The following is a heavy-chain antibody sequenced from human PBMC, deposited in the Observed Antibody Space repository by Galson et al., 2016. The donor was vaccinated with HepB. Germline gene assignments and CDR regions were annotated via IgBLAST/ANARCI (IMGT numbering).Heavy chain of an antibody. V-gene: IGHV3-49*03. D-gene: IGHD4-17*01. CDR1: GFTFGEYG. CDR3: TRGYGDHYLEQNVFDI. Sequence: SLRLSCAASGFTFGEYGMSWFRQAPGKGLEWVGSIRSEAYGGTTEYAASVKDRFTISRDDSRRIAYLQMNSLKTEDTDVHYCTRGYGDHYLEQNVFDIWGQGTMVTVSS. CDR2: IRSEAYGGTT. J-gene: IGHJ3*02.